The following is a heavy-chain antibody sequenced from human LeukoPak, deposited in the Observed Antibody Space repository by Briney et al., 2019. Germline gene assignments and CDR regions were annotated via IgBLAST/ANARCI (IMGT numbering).Heavy chain of an antibody. CDR1: GGSISSGGYY. V-gene: IGHV4-31*03. D-gene: IGHD3-10*01. Sequence: SETLSLTCTVSGGSISSGGYYWSWIRQHPGKSLEWIGYIYYSGSTYYNPSLKSRVTISVDTSKNQFSLKLSSVTAADTAVYYCARVGAHYYGSGSSNWFDPWGQGTLVTVSS. CDR2: IYYSGST. CDR3: ARVGAHYYGSGSSNWFDP. J-gene: IGHJ5*02.